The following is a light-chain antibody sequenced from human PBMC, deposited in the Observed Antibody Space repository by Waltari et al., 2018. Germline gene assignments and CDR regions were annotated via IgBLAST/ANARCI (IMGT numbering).Light chain of an antibody. CDR2: DFF. CDR3: CSFAGSYSYV. V-gene: IGLV2-11*01. Sequence: QSALPQPRSVSGSPGQSVTVSCTGASSLVSWFQQYPGKAPKLIIYDFFKRPSGVPDRFSGSKSGNTASLTISGLQAEDEADYYCCSFAGSYSYVFGSGTKVTVL. J-gene: IGLJ1*01. CDR1: SSLV.